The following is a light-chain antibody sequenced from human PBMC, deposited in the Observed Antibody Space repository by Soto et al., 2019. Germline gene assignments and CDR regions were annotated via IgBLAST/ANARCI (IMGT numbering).Light chain of an antibody. CDR2: DAS. J-gene: IGKJ2*01. V-gene: IGKV1-5*01. CDR3: QQYHTYPYT. Sequence: DIQMTQSPSTLSASVGDRVTITCRASQRINNWLAWYQQKPGKAPKFLMFDASTLETGVPSRFSGSGSGTEFTLTISSLKPDDFATYFCQQYHTYPYTFGQGTKLEIK. CDR1: QRINNW.